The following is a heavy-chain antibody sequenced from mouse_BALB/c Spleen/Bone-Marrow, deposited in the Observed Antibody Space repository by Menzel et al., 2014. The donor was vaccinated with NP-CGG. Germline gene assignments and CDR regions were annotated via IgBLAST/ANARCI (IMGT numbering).Heavy chain of an antibody. Sequence: VQLQHSGVALVKPGASVKLSCTASGFNIKDTYMHWVKQRPEQGLEWIGRIYPANGNTKYDPKFQGKATITADTSSNTAYLQLSSLTSEDSAVYYCARRGTTATWYCGVWGAGTTVTVSS. CDR2: IYPANGNT. CDR3: ARRGTTATWYCGV. J-gene: IGHJ1*01. D-gene: IGHD1-2*01. CDR1: GFNIKDTY. V-gene: IGHV14-3*02.